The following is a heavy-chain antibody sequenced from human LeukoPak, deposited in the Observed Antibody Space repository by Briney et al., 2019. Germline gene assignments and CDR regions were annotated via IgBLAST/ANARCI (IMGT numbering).Heavy chain of an antibody. J-gene: IGHJ4*02. CDR2: INTNTGNP. CDR3: ARDLWQSRVVGFDY. CDR1: GYTFTSYA. Sequence: ASVKVSCKASGYTFTSYAMNWVRQAPGQGLEWMGWINTNTGNPTYAQGFTGRFVFSLDTSVSTAYLQISGLKAEDTAVYYCARDLWQSRVVGFDYWGQGTLVTVSS. V-gene: IGHV7-4-1*02. D-gene: IGHD2-21*01.